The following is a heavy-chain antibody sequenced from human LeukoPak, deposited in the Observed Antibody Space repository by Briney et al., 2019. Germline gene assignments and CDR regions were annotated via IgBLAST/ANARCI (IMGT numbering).Heavy chain of an antibody. V-gene: IGHV3-21*01. CDR3: AGSLGGFYINHCYISEY. Sequence: GGSLRLSCEASGFSFSSYSMNWVRQAPGERPEWVSSISSSSTYIYYADSVKGRFTISRDDAKNSLFLQMNSLRAEDTAVYYCAGSLGGFYINHCYISEYWGQGNPGHRLL. CDR2: ISSSSTYI. CDR1: GFSFSSYS. J-gene: IGHJ4*01. D-gene: IGHD3-10*01.